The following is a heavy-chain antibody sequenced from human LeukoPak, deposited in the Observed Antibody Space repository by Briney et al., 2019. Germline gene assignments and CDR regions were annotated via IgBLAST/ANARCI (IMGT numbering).Heavy chain of an antibody. CDR1: VASIRDYY. CDR2: ISHRGST. J-gene: IGHJ6*03. V-gene: IGHV4-59*01. D-gene: IGHD3-22*01. CDR3: ARELLYYRDSYYSYVVV. Sequence: PSETLSLTRSVSVASIRDYYWTWIRRPAGKRLQWIGSISHRGSTKYNPSLNSRVSISIDTSRDQFSLKLRSVTAADTAVYYCARELLYYRDSYYSYVVVWGNGTTVTVSS.